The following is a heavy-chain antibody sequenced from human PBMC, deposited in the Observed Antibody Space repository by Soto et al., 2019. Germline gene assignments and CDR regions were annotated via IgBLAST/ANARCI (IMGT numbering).Heavy chain of an antibody. CDR3: AKDNLDYYDSSGYYPTYYYYSGMDV. Sequence: GGSLRLSCAASGFTFSSYGMHWVRQAPGKGLEWVAVISYDGSNKYYADSVKGRFTISRDNSKNTLYLQMNSLRAEDTAVYYCAKDNLDYYDSSGYYPTYYYYSGMDVWGQGTTVTVSS. V-gene: IGHV3-30*18. D-gene: IGHD3-22*01. CDR2: ISYDGSNK. J-gene: IGHJ6*02. CDR1: GFTFSSYG.